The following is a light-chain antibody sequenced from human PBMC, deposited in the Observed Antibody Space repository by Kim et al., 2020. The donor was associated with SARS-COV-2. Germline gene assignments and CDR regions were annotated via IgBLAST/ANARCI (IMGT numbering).Light chain of an antibody. V-gene: IGLV3-21*01. CDR3: QVWDSSGDHPVV. Sequence: PGKTAPITWAGNNIGSKSVHWYQQKPGLAPVMVISYDSDRPSGIPERFSGSNSGYTATLTISRVEAGDEADYYCQVWDSSGDHPVVFGGGTKLTVL. CDR1: NIGSKS. J-gene: IGLJ2*01. CDR2: YDS.